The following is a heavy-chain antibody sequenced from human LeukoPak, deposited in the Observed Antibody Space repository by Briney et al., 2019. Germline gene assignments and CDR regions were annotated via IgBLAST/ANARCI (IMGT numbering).Heavy chain of an antibody. CDR1: GYTFTSYG. CDR2: ISAYNGNT. V-gene: IGHV1-18*01. CDR3: ARRFLEWSEYYYGMDV. D-gene: IGHD3-3*01. Sequence: ASVKVSCKASGYTFTSYGISWVRRAPGQGLEWMGWISAYNGNTNYAQKLQGRVTMTTDTSTSTAYMELRSLRSDDTAVYYCARRFLEWSEYYYGMDVWGQGTTVTVSS. J-gene: IGHJ6*02.